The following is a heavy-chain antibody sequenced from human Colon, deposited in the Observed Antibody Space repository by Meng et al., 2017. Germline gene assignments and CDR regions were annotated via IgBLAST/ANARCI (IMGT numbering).Heavy chain of an antibody. J-gene: IGHJ5*02. CDR2: IYYSGST. V-gene: IGHV4-30-4*01. CDR3: ARDRKHYGERGWFDP. D-gene: IGHD4-17*01. CDR1: GGSISSGAYY. Sequence: QVQVPGPGLVQPLQTLSLPCPASGGSISSGAYYWSWIRQPPGKGLEWIGYIYYSGSTYSNASLKSRVTISIDRSKNQFSLKLSSVTAADTAVYYCARDRKHYGERGWFDPWGQGTLVTVSS.